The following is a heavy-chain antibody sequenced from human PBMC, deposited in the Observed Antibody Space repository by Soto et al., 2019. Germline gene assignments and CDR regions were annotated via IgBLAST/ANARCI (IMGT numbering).Heavy chain of an antibody. D-gene: IGHD2-2*01. CDR2: IYYSGST. CDR1: GGSISSGGYY. J-gene: IGHJ6*02. V-gene: IGHV4-31*03. CDR3: ARARYCSSTSCPYYYGMDV. Sequence: SETLSLTCTVSGGSISSGGYYWSWIRQHPGKGLEWIGYIYYSGSTYYNPSLKSRVTISVDTSKNQFSLKLSSVTAADTAVYYCARARYCSSTSCPYYYGMDVWGQGTTVTVSS.